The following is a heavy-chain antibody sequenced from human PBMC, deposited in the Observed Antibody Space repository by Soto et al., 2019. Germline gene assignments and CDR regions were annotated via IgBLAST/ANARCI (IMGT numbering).Heavy chain of an antibody. CDR3: AGAPVQAGPAEYFQH. J-gene: IGHJ1*01. Sequence: QVQLVQSGAEVKKPGSSVKVSCKASGGTFSSYAISWVRQAPGQGLEWMGGIIPIFGTANYAQKFQGRVTITADESTSTAYMELNSLRSEDTAVYYCAGAPVQAGPAEYFQHWGQGTLVTVSS. D-gene: IGHD6-13*01. CDR1: GGTFSSYA. V-gene: IGHV1-69*12. CDR2: IIPIFGTA.